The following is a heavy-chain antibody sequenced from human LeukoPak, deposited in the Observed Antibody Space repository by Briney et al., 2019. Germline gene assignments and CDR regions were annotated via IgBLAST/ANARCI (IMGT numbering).Heavy chain of an antibody. CDR2: IYYSGST. CDR3: ARHRILVQWPVRGNYYFDY. V-gene: IGHV4-39*01. Sequence: PSETLSLTCTVSGGSISSSSYYWGWVRQPPGKGLEWIGSIYYSGSTYYNPSLKSRVTISVDTSKNQFSLRLSSVTAADTAVYYCARHRILVQWPVRGNYYFDYWGQGTLVTVSS. CDR1: GGSISSSSYY. J-gene: IGHJ4*02. D-gene: IGHD6-19*01.